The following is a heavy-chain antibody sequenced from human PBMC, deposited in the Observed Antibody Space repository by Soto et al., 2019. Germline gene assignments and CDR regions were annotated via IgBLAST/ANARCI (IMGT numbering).Heavy chain of an antibody. CDR2: IIPYYNTP. V-gene: IGHV1-69*01. CDR3: ASGASRWYASYCDS. CDR1: EGTFNSYA. J-gene: IGHJ4*02. Sequence: QAQVVQSGAEVRKPGSSVKLSCKASEGTFNSYAIAWVRQAPGQGLEWMGGIIPYYNTPNYAQKFQDRVTITADDSTNTVYMELTSLRSDDTAGSFCASGASRWYASYCDSWAQRTLVNVS. D-gene: IGHD6-13*01.